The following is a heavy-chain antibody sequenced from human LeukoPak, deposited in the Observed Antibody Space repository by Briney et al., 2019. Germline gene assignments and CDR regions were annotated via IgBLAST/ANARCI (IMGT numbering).Heavy chain of an antibody. V-gene: IGHV4-61*01. J-gene: IGHJ6*03. Sequence: SETLSLTCTVSGGSVSSGTYYWNWIRQPPGKGLEWIGYIYHSGSTNYNPSLKSRATISIDTSKNQLSLNLRYVTAADTAVYYCARDEDNSGRYHYYMDVWGKGTTVTVSS. CDR2: IYHSGST. CDR1: GGSVSSGTYY. D-gene: IGHD3-22*01. CDR3: ARDEDNSGRYHYYMDV.